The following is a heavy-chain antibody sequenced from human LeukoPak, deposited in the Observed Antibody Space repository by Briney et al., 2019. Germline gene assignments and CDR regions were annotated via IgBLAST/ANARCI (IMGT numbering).Heavy chain of an antibody. CDR2: IIPIFGTA. Sequence: SVKVSCKASGGTFSSYAISWVRQAPGQGLEWMGGIIPIFGTANYAQKLQGRVTMTTDTSTSTAYMELRSLRSDDTAVYYCARVRFGELLYYYYYMDVWGKGTTVTISS. V-gene: IGHV1-69*05. J-gene: IGHJ6*03. CDR3: ARVRFGELLYYYYYMDV. D-gene: IGHD3-10*01. CDR1: GGTFSSYA.